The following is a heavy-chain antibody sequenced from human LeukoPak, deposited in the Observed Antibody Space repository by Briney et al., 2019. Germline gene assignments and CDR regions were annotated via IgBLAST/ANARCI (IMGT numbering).Heavy chain of an antibody. Sequence: GGSLRLSCAASGFTFSSYWMHWVRQAPGKGLGWVSHINTDGRSISYADSVKGRFTVSRDNAKNTLYLQMNSLRADDTAVYYCARDLAAAQYYFDYWGQGTLVTVSS. CDR3: ARDLAAAQYYFDY. D-gene: IGHD6-13*01. CDR1: GFTFSSYW. J-gene: IGHJ4*02. V-gene: IGHV3-74*01. CDR2: INTDGRSI.